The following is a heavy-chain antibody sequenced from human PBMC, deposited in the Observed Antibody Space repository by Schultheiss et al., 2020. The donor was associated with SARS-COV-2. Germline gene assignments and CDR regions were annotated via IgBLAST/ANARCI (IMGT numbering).Heavy chain of an antibody. Sequence: GGSLRLSCAASGFTFSNYAMSWVRQAPGKGLEWVSAISGSGGSTYYADSVKGRFTFSRDNSKNTLYLQMNSLRAEDTAVYYCAKDAWELLSWGAVYYFDYWGQGTLVTVSS. V-gene: IGHV3-23*01. J-gene: IGHJ4*02. D-gene: IGHD1-26*01. CDR2: ISGSGGST. CDR3: AKDAWELLSWGAVYYFDY. CDR1: GFTFSNYA.